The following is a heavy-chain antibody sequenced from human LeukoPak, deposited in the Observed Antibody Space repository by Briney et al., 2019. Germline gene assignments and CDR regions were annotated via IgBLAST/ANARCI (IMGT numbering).Heavy chain of an antibody. D-gene: IGHD1-26*01. Sequence: GRSLRLSCAASGFTFSSYEMNWVRQAPGKGLEWVSYISSSGSTIYYADSVKGRFTISRDNSKNTLYLQMNSLKPEDTAVYYCAKDRGWELRILDYWGQGTLVTVST. CDR1: GFTFSSYE. CDR2: ISSSGSTI. CDR3: AKDRGWELRILDY. J-gene: IGHJ4*02. V-gene: IGHV3-48*03.